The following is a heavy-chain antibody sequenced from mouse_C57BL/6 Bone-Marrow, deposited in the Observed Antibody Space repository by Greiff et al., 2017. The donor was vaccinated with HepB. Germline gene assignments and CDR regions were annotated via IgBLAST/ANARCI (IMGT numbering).Heavy chain of an antibody. CDR2: IYPGSGST. Sequence: QVHVKQPGAELVKPGASVKMSCKASGYTFTSYWITWVKQRPGQGLEWIGDIYPGSGSTNYNEKFKSKATLTVDTSSSTAYMQLSSLTSEDSAVYYCARDYGNYEAYWGQGTLVTVSA. V-gene: IGHV1-55*01. D-gene: IGHD2-1*01. CDR3: ARDYGNYEAY. CDR1: GYTFTSYW. J-gene: IGHJ3*01.